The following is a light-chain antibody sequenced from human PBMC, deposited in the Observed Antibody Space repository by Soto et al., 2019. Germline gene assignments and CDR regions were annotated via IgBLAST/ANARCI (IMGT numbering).Light chain of an antibody. CDR3: SSFTTRDTWV. V-gene: IGLV2-14*01. Sequence: QSALTQPASVSGSPGQSIIISCTGTSTDVGAHNHVSWYQQHSDKAPKLIIYEVTDRPSGVSNRFSGSKSDKTAFLTISGLQAEDEADYYCSSFTTRDTWVFGGGTKLTVL. J-gene: IGLJ3*02. CDR1: STDVGAHNH. CDR2: EVT.